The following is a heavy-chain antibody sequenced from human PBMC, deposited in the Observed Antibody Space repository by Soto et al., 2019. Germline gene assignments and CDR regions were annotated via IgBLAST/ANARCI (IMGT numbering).Heavy chain of an antibody. Sequence: QTVGSLRLSCSGSGFTVSSFGMHWVRQAPGKGLEHVSTLSSNGIGTYYADSVKGRFTFSRDTSKNTLYLQMSSLRTEDTAVYYCVKDMGQAAVGIRYPYGLDVWGLGTTVTVSS. CDR2: LSSNGIGT. CDR1: GFTVSSFG. J-gene: IGHJ6*02. CDR3: VKDMGQAAVGIRYPYGLDV. D-gene: IGHD6-13*01. V-gene: IGHV3-64D*06.